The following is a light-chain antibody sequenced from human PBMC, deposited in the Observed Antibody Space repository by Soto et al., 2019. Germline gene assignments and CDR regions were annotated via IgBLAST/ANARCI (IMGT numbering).Light chain of an antibody. J-gene: IGKJ1*01. CDR3: QHYNNWPPWT. V-gene: IGKV3-15*01. Sequence: EIVMTQSPATLSVSPGERATLSCRASQNVSNNLAWYQQKPGQAPRLLIYGASTRATGIPARFSGSGSGTEFTLTISSLQSEDFAISYCQHYNNWPPWTFGQGTKVEIK. CDR1: QNVSNN. CDR2: GAS.